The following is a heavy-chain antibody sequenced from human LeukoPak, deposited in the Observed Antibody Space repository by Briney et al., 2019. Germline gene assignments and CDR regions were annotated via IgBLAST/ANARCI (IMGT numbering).Heavy chain of an antibody. CDR2: IYTSGST. Sequence: SSETLSLTCTVSGGSISSYYWSWIRQPAGKGLEWIGRIYTSGSTNYNPSLKSRVTMSVDTSKNQFSLKLSSVTAADTAVYYCVLEAPAAVTTGMDVWGQGTTVTVSS. V-gene: IGHV4-4*07. J-gene: IGHJ6*02. CDR1: GGSISSYY. D-gene: IGHD6-13*01. CDR3: VLEAPAAVTTGMDV.